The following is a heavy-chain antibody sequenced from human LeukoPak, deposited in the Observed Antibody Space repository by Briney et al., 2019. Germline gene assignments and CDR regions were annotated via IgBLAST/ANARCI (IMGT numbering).Heavy chain of an antibody. J-gene: IGHJ6*02. V-gene: IGHV1-18*01. CDR2: ISAYNGNT. CDR3: AREDRLTYYYYGMDV. Sequence: ASVKVSCKASGYTLTSYGISWVRQAPGQGLEWMGWISAYNGNTNYAQKLQGRVTMTTDTSTSTAYMELRSLRSDDTAVYYCAREDRLTYYYYGMDVWGQGTTVTVSS. CDR1: GYTLTSYG.